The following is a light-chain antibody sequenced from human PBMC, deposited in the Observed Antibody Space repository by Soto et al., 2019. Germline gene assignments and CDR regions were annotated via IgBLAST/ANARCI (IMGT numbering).Light chain of an antibody. J-gene: IGKJ1*01. CDR3: QQYYNWPRT. CDR2: AAS. V-gene: IGKV1D-8*02. CDR1: QGISSY. Sequence: CLPKPQSLLSASTGDRVTIRCRMSQGISSYLAWYQQKPGKAPELLIYAASTLQSGVPSRFSGSGSGTDFTLTISSLQSEDFAVYYCQQYYNWPRTFGQGTKVDIK.